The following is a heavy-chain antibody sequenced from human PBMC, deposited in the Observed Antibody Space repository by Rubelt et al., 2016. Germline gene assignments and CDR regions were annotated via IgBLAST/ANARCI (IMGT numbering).Heavy chain of an antibody. V-gene: IGHV3-64D*06. D-gene: IGHD5-18*01. Sequence: EVQLVESGGGLVQPGGSLRLSCAASGFTFSSYAMHWVRQAPGKGLEFVSAITSSGGPPYYADSVKGRFTTSRDNSKNTRYLQMSSLRAEATAVYDCVKVTAGYSYGYGDYWGQGTLVTVSS. CDR1: GFTFSSYA. CDR2: ITSSGGPP. CDR3: VKVTAGYSYGYGDY. J-gene: IGHJ4*02.